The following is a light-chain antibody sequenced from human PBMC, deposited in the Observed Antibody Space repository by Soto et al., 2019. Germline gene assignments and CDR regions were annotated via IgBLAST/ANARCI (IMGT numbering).Light chain of an antibody. CDR2: ATS. J-gene: IGKJ5*01. V-gene: IGKV3-20*01. CDR1: QTVSSNY. CDR3: QQFGSSFIT. Sequence: EIVLTQSPGTLSLSPGERATLSCRASQTVSSNYLAWYQQKPGQAPRLLIYATSTRATGIPDRFSVSGSGTDFTLTISRLEPEDFAVYFCQQFGSSFITFGQGTRLEIK.